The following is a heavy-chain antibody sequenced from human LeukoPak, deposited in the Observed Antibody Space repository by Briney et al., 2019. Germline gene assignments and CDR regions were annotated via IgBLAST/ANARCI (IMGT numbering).Heavy chain of an antibody. J-gene: IGHJ4*02. D-gene: IGHD5-12*01. V-gene: IGHV3-23*01. CDR2: ISGSGGST. Sequence: QAGGSLRLSCAAFGFTFSSYAMSWVRQAPGKGLEWVSAISGSGGSTYYADSVKGRFTISRDNSKNTLYLQMNSLRAEDTAVYYCAKEVLSGYDLGYFDYWGQGTLVTVSS. CDR1: GFTFSSYA. CDR3: AKEVLSGYDLGYFDY.